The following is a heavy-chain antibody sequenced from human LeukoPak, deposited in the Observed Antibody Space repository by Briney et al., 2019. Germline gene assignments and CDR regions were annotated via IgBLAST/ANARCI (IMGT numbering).Heavy chain of an antibody. D-gene: IGHD4-11*01. J-gene: IGHJ5*02. CDR3: ARGPPGSNYAWFDP. V-gene: IGHV4-34*01. CDR1: GGSFSGYY. CDR2: TNHSGST. Sequence: SETLSLTCAVYGGSFSGYYWSWIRQPPGKGLEWIGETNHSGSTNYNPSLKSRVTISVDTSKNQFSLKLSSVTAADTAVYYCARGPPGSNYAWFDPWGQGTLVTVSS.